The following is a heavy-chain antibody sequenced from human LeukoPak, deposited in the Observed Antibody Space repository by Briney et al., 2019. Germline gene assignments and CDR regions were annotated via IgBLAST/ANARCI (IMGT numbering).Heavy chain of an antibody. Sequence: GGSLRLSCAASGFTFSSYWMHWVRQAPGKGLVWISTLNSGGSITTYADSGEGRFTISRDNDKNTVYLQMNALRTEDTAMYYCARGGNYVWGSFPYWGQGTLVTVSS. CDR2: LNSGGSIT. D-gene: IGHD3-16*01. J-gene: IGHJ4*02. CDR1: GFTFSSYW. V-gene: IGHV3-74*01. CDR3: ARGGNYVWGSFPY.